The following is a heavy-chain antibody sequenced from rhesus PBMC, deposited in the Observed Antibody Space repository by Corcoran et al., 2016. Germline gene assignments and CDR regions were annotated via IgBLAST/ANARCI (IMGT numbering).Heavy chain of an antibody. CDR3: ARGYSAYTSADY. J-gene: IGHJ4*01. CDR1: GDSFSSRY. Sequence: QVQLQESGPGLVKPSETLSLTCAVSGDSFSSRYWNWIRQAPGMGLEGIGHTWGSGSSTQYNPSLKSRVTLSGDTSKSQISLRLNSVTAADMAIYYWARGYSAYTSADYWGQGVLVTVSS. D-gene: IGHD1-44*01. V-gene: IGHV4S11*01. CDR2: TWGSGSST.